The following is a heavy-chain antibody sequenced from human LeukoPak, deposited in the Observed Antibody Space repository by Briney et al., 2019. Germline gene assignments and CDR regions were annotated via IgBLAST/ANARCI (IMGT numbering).Heavy chain of an antibody. CDR1: GFTFCIYA. V-gene: IGHV3-23*01. D-gene: IGHD6-13*01. J-gene: IGHJ5*02. CDR2: ISGSVGST. CDR3: ALLAAAGTDNFDP. Sequence: GGSLRLSSAASGFTFCIYAMSRVRDTPGEGLEWGSDISGSVGSTYYADSVKGRFTISRDNSTNTLYLQKYSLREVGTAVCICALLAAAGTDNFDPWGQGTLVTVSS.